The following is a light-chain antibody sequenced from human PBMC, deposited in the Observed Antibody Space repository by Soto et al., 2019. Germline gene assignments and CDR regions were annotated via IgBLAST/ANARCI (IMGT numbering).Light chain of an antibody. CDR1: SSDVGDYNY. CDR3: SSYTGSSPLYV. J-gene: IGLJ1*01. CDR2: DVS. V-gene: IGLV2-14*01. Sequence: QSALTQPASVSWSPGQSITISCTGTSSDVGDYNYVSWYRQHPGKAPKLMIYDVSNRPSGFSNRFSGSKSANTASLTISGLQAEDEADYYCSSYTGSSPLYVFGTGTKLTVL.